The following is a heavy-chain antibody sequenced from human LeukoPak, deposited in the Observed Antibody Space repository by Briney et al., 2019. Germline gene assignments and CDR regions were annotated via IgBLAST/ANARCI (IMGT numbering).Heavy chain of an antibody. CDR2: ISSSSSYI. CDR1: GFTFSSYS. J-gene: IGHJ5*02. V-gene: IGHV3-21*01. CDR3: AGGLRFLETLENWFDP. Sequence: GGSLRLSCAASGFTFSSYSMNWVRQAPGKGLEWVSSISSSSSYIYYADSVKGRFTISRDNAKNSLYLQMNSLRAEDTAVYYCAGGLRFLETLENWFDPWGQGTLVTVSS. D-gene: IGHD3-3*01.